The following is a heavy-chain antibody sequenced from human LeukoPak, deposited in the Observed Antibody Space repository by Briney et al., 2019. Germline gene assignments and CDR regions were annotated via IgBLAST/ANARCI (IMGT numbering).Heavy chain of an antibody. CDR3: ARHAIGYCSSTSCYPLTPHYYYYMDV. CDR2: IYYSGST. Sequence: NPSETLSLTCTVSGGSISSYYWSWIRQPPGKGLEWIAYIYYSGSTNYNPSLKSRVTISVDTSKNQFSLKLSSVTAADTAVYYCARHAIGYCSSTSCYPLTPHYYYYMDVWGKGTTVTVSS. J-gene: IGHJ6*03. CDR1: GGSISSYY. D-gene: IGHD2-2*01. V-gene: IGHV4-59*08.